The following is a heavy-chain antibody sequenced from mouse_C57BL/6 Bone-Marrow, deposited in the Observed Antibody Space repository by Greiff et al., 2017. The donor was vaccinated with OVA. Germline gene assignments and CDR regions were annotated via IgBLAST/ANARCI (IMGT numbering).Heavy chain of an antibody. CDR2: IWSGGST. CDR3: AGGSY. CDR1: GFSLTSYG. V-gene: IGHV2-4*01. Sequence: VQLQQSGPGLVQPSQSLSITCTVSGFSLTSYGVHWVRQPPGKGLEWLGVIWSGGSTDYHAAFISRRSISKDNSKSQVFFKMNSLQADDTAIYYCAGGSYWGQGTLVTVSA. J-gene: IGHJ3*01.